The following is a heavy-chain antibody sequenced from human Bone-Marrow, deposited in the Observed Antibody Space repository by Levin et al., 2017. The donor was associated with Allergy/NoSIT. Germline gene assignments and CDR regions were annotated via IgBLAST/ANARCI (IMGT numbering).Heavy chain of an antibody. D-gene: IGHD6-19*01. V-gene: IGHV4-39*01. Sequence: PSETLSLTCTVSGGSISSSSYYWGWIRQPPGKGLEWIGSIYYSGSTYYNPSLKSRVTISVDTSKNQFSLKLSSVTAADTAVYYCARPVDSGWYVVYWGQGTLVTVSS. CDR2: IYYSGST. CDR3: ARPVDSGWYVVY. J-gene: IGHJ4*02. CDR1: GGSISSSSYY.